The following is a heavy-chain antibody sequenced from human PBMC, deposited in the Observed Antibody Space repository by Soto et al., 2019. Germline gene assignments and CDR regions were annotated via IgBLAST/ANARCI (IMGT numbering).Heavy chain of an antibody. CDR3: AGQTFTIAAASYGRSNWFDP. Sequence: NPSETLSLTCSASGGSITSGSHFWGWVRQPPGKGLEWIGTIYFTGNTYYTPSLKSRLTMSIDTSKNEFSLRLNSVTAADTAVYYCAGQTFTIAAASYGRSNWFDPWGPGTLVTVSS. CDR1: GGSITSGSHF. J-gene: IGHJ5*02. V-gene: IGHV4-39*01. CDR2: IYFTGNT. D-gene: IGHD6-25*01.